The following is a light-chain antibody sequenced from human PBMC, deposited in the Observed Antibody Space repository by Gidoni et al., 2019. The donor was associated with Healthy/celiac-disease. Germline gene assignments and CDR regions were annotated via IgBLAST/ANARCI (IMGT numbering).Light chain of an antibody. CDR2: GAS. J-gene: IGKJ2*01. V-gene: IGKV3D-15*01. CDR3: QQYNNWPYT. CDR1: QSVSSN. Sequence: ELVMTQSPATLSVSPGERATRSCRASQSVSSNVAWYQQKPGQAPSLLISGASTRATGIPSRFSGSGSGTEFTLTISSLQSEDFAVYYCQQYNNWPYTFGQGTKLEIK.